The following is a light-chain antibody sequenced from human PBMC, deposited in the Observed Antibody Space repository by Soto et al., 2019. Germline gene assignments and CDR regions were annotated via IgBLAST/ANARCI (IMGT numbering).Light chain of an antibody. CDR1: SSDSGSYNL. CDR2: EGS. CDR3: CSYAGTTTFVV. V-gene: IGLV2-23*03. J-gene: IGLJ3*02. Sequence: HSVLTQPASVSGSPGQSITISCTGTSSDSGSYNLVSWYQRHPGEAPKLIIYEGSKRPSGVSNRFSGSKSGNTASLTISGLQAEDEADYFCCSYAGTTTFVVFGGGTKLTVL.